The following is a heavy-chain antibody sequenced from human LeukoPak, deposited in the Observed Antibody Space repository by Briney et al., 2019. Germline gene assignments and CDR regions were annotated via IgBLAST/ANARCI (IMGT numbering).Heavy chain of an antibody. V-gene: IGHV3-30*03. D-gene: IGHD2-21*01. Sequence: PGRSLRLSCAASGFTFSSYGMHWVRQAPGKGLEWVAVISYDGSNKYYADSVKGRFTISRDNAKNSLYLQMNSLRAEDTAVYYCARAPFGDYWYFDLWGRGTLVTVSS. CDR3: ARAPFGDYWYFDL. CDR1: GFTFSSYG. J-gene: IGHJ2*01. CDR2: ISYDGSNK.